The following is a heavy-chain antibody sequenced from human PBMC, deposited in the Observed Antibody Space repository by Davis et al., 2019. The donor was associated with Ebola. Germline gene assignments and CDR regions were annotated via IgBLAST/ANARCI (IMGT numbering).Heavy chain of an antibody. CDR1: GFTFSSYS. CDR2: ISSSSSYI. V-gene: IGHV3-21*01. D-gene: IGHD6-13*01. J-gene: IGHJ4*02. Sequence: GESLKISCAASGFTFSSYSMNWVRQAPGKGLEWVSSISSSSSYIYYADSVKGRFTISRDNAKNTLYLQMNSLRAADTAVYYCARDSSSWADYWGQGTLVTVSS. CDR3: ARDSSSWADY.